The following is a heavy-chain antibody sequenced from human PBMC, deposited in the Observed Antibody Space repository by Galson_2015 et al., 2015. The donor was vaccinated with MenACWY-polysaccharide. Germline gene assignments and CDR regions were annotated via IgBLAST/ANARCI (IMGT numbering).Heavy chain of an antibody. CDR1: GFTVTSNY. CDR3: ATTFTIFGVVIPPCLDY. J-gene: IGHJ4*02. Sequence: SLRLSCAASGFTVTSNYMSWVRQAPGKGLEWVSVIYSGANTYYADSVKGRFTISRHSSKNTLYLQMNSLRAEDTAVYYCATTFTIFGVVIPPCLDYWGQGTLVTVSS. D-gene: IGHD3-3*01. CDR2: IYSGANT. V-gene: IGHV3-53*04.